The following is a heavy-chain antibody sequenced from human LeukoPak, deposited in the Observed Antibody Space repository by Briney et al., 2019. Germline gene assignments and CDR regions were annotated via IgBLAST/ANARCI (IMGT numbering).Heavy chain of an antibody. V-gene: IGHV3-7*01. D-gene: IGHD5-24*01. CDR1: GFTFSSYW. CDR2: IKQDGSEK. CDR3: ARVGQRWLQFDYYYMDV. Sequence: PGGSLRLSCAASGFTFSSYWMSWVRQAPGKGLEWVANIKQDGSEKYYVDSVKGRFTISRDNAKNSLYLQMNSLRAEDTAVYYCARVGQRWLQFDYYYMDVWGKGTTVTVSS. J-gene: IGHJ6*03.